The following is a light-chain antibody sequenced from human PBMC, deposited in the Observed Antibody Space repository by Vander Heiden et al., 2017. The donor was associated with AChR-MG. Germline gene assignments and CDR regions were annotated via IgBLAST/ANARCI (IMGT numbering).Light chain of an antibody. V-gene: IGLV7-43*01. Sequence: QLVVTQAPSLTVPPGGTVTLTCASSARTVTSYNYPNWFQQKPGQAPMAFVYNTDNKHSWTPARFSGSLLGGKAALTLSGVQPEDEADYYCLLYYNGVRVFGGGTKLTVL. CDR2: NTD. CDR1: ARTVTSYNY. CDR3: LLYYNGVRV. J-gene: IGLJ2*01.